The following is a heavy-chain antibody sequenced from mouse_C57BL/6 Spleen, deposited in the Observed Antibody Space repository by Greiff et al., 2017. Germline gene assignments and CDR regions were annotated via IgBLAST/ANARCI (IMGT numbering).Heavy chain of an antibody. Sequence: EVKLQESGGGLVKPGGSLKLSCAASGFTFSSYAMSWVRQTPEKRLEWVATISDGGSYTYYQDNVKGRFTISRDNAKNNLYLQMSYLKSEATAMYYWAREGEGYAMDYWGQGTSVTVSS. CDR3: AREGEGYAMDY. V-gene: IGHV5-4*01. J-gene: IGHJ4*01. CDR1: GFTFSSYA. CDR2: ISDGGSYT.